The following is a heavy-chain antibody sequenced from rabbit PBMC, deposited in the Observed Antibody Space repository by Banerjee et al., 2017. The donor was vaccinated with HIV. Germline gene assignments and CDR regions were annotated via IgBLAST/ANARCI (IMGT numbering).Heavy chain of an antibody. Sequence: ELVESGGGLVQPGESLQLSCKASGIDFSSYGISWVRQAPGKGPEWIAYIYPGLSITKYANSVKGRFTISRSTSLNTVDLQMTSLTAADTATYFCVRAGVYAGSSSYTGFDFNLWGPGTLVTVS. V-gene: IGHV1S47*01. CDR3: VRAGVYAGSSSYTGFDFNL. CDR2: IYPGLSIT. J-gene: IGHJ4*01. CDR1: GIDFSSYG. D-gene: IGHD8-1*01.